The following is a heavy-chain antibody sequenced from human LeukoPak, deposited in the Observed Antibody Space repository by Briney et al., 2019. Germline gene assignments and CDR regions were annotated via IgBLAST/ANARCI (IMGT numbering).Heavy chain of an antibody. CDR1: GFTFSSYW. CDR3: ARDRSGSTFYYYSHMDV. V-gene: IGHV3-7*01. D-gene: IGHD3-10*01. Sequence: RGSLRLSCAASGFTFSSYWMSWVRQAPGKGLEWVANIKQDGSEKYYVDSVKGRFIISRDNAKNSSYLQMNSLRAEDTVVYYCARDRSGSTFYYYSHMDVWGKG. CDR2: IKQDGSEK. J-gene: IGHJ6*03.